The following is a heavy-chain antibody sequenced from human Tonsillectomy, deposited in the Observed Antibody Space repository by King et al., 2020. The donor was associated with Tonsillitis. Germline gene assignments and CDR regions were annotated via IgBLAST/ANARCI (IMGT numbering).Heavy chain of an antibody. CDR1: GFTFSSYA. CDR2: ISGSGGST. V-gene: IGHV3-23*04. J-gene: IGHJ4*02. CDR3: AKETSATTGLGLTTTNY. Sequence: VQLVESGGGLIQPGGSLRLSCAASGFTFSSYAMGWVRQAPGKGLEWVSTISGSGGSTYYADSVKGRFTISRDFSKNTLYLQMNSLRGEETAVYYCAKETSATTGLGLTTTNYWGQGTLVTVSS. D-gene: IGHD4-17*01.